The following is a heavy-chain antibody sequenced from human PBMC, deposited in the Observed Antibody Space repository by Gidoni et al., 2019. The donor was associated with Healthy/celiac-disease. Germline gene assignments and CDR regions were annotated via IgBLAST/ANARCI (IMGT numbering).Heavy chain of an antibody. D-gene: IGHD3-3*01. CDR3: ARGRFGLGWLSPLNWYFDL. J-gene: IGHJ2*01. CDR2: IHHSGST. Sequence: QVQLQQWGAGLLKPSETLSLTCAVYGGSFSGYYWSWIRRPPGKGLEWIGEIHHSGSTNYNPSLKSRVTISVDTSKNQFSLKLSSVTAADTAVYYWARGRFGLGWLSPLNWYFDLWGRGTLVTVSS. V-gene: IGHV4-34*01. CDR1: GGSFSGYY.